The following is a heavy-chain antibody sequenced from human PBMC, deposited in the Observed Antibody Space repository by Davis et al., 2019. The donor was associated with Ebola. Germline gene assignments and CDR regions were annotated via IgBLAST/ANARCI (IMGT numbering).Heavy chain of an antibody. Sequence: PGGSLRLSCAASGFTFSSYTMHWVRQAPGKGLEWVAAIWFDGTNKYYADSAKGRFTISRDNSKNTLYLQMNSLRAEDTAVYYCARSSSRGSVYYYAMDVWGQGTTVTVSS. CDR2: IWFDGTNK. CDR1: GFTFSSYT. J-gene: IGHJ6*02. D-gene: IGHD6-6*01. V-gene: IGHV3-33*08. CDR3: ARSSSRGSVYYYAMDV.